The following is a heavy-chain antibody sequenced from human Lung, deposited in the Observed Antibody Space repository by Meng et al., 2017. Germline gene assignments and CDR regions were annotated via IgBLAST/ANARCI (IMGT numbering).Heavy chain of an antibody. CDR1: GFTFSNSS. Sequence: EVQLVESGGGLVTPGGSLRLSCAASGFTFSNSSINWVRQAPGKELEWVSSISSDSRYIFYADSVKGRFTISRDNGKKLLYLQMNSLSPEDTAVFYCARFETVGVATGDFWGQGTLVTVSS. D-gene: IGHD2-15*01. CDR2: ISSDSRYI. V-gene: IGHV3-21*01. J-gene: IGHJ4*02. CDR3: ARFETVGVATGDF.